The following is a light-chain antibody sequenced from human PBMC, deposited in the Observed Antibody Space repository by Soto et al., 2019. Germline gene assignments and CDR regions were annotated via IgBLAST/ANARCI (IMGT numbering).Light chain of an antibody. Sequence: DIQMTQSPSSLSASVGDRVTITCQASQDISNRLNWYQQKPGKAPKLLINDASNLQAGVPSRLSGSGSATDFTFTISSLQPEDITTYYCKRYVNLVTFGGGTKLEIK. V-gene: IGKV1-33*01. CDR3: KRYVNLVT. CDR1: QDISNR. J-gene: IGKJ4*01. CDR2: DAS.